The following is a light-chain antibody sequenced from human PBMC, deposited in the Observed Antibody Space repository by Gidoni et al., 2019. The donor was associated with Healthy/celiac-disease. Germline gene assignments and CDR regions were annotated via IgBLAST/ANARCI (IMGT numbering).Light chain of an antibody. V-gene: IGKV2-28*01. CDR2: LGS. CDR1: QSLLHSNGYNY. J-gene: IGKJ2*01. Sequence: DIVMTPSPLCLPVTPGEPASTSGRSSQSLLHSNGYNYLYWYLQKPGQSPQLLIYLGSNRASGVPDRFSGSGSGTDFTLKISRVEAEDVGVYDCMQALQTPYTFGQGTKLEIK. CDR3: MQALQTPYT.